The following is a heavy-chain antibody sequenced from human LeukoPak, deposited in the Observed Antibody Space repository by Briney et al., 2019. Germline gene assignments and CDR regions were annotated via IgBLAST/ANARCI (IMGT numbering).Heavy chain of an antibody. CDR2: IRSKANSYAT. V-gene: IGHV3-73*01. D-gene: IGHD3-22*01. J-gene: IGHJ3*02. CDR1: GFTFSGSA. Sequence: GGSLRLSCAASGFTFSGSAMHWVRQASGKGLEWVGRIRSKANSYATAYAASVKGRFTISRDDSKNTAYLQMNSLKTEDTAVYYCTRPQYQHYDSSGYYPSAGAFDIWGQGTMVTVSS. CDR3: TRPQYQHYDSSGYYPSAGAFDI.